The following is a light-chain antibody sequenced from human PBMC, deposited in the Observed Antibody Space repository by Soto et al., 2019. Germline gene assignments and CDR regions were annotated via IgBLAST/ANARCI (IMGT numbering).Light chain of an antibody. J-gene: IGKJ2*01. CDR3: HHYNSWPYT. CDR1: QSVSSN. Sequence: EIVMTQSPDTLSVSPGERATPSCRASQSVSSNLAWYQQKPGQAPRLLIYGASTRATGFPARFSGSGSGTEFTLTISSLQSEDFAVYYCHHYNSWPYTFGQGTKVDIK. CDR2: GAS. V-gene: IGKV3-15*01.